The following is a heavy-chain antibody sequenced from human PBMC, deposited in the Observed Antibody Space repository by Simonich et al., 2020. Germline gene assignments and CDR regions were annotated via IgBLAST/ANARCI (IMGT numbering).Heavy chain of an antibody. Sequence: EVQLVESGGGLVKPGGSLRLSCAASGFTFSSYSMNWVRQAPGKGLEWFSSISSNSSYIYYADSVKGRFTISRDNAKNSLYLQMNSLRAEDTAVYYCARANERDYWGQGTLVTVSS. CDR2: ISSNSSYI. J-gene: IGHJ4*02. CDR1: GFTFSSYS. V-gene: IGHV3-21*01. D-gene: IGHD1-1*01. CDR3: ARANERDY.